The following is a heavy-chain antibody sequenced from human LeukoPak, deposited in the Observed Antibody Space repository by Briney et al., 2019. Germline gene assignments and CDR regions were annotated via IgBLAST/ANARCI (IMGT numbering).Heavy chain of an antibody. D-gene: IGHD2-2*01. Sequence: PSETLSLTCNVSGSSISNGFFWAWIRQSPGKGLEWIGSIQNGGDSYYNPSLKSRTTTSVDTSKNQFSLKLTSVTAADTAVFYCARGMGRFCTSSSCYLSFVYWGQGTLVTVSS. J-gene: IGHJ4*02. CDR2: IQNGGDS. CDR3: ARGMGRFCTSSSCYLSFVY. CDR1: GSSISNGFF. V-gene: IGHV4-38-2*02.